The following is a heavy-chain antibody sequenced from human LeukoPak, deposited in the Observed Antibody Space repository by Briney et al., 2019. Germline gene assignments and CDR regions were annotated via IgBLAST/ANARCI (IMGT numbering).Heavy chain of an antibody. CDR3: AKDGLSYDTSAHVYYFDY. D-gene: IGHD3-22*01. Sequence: GGSLRLSCVASGFTFSDYAMAWVRQAPGKGLEWVSAITSGGDHTYYAGSVRGRFSISRDNPKNTLYLQMNGLTAEDTALYFCAKDGLSYDTSAHVYYFDYWGQGTLVAVSS. V-gene: IGHV3-23*01. J-gene: IGHJ4*02. CDR2: ITSGGDHT. CDR1: GFTFSDYA.